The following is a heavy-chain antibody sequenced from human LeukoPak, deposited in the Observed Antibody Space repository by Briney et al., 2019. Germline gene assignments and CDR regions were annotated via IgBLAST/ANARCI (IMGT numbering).Heavy chain of an antibody. CDR1: GFTFSSYA. CDR2: ISYDGSNK. V-gene: IGHV3-30*04. Sequence: PGRSLRLSCAASGFTFSSYAMHWVRQAPGKGLEWVAVISYDGSNKYYADSVKGRFTISRDNSKNTLYLQMNSLRVEDTAVYYCAKDRGYWGQGTLVTVSS. D-gene: IGHD3-10*01. CDR3: AKDRGY. J-gene: IGHJ4*02.